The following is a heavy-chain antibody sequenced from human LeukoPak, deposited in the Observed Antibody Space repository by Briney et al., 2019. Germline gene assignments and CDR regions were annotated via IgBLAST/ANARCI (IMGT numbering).Heavy chain of an antibody. V-gene: IGHV1-69*06. D-gene: IGHD2-15*01. CDR1: GYAFTGYY. J-gene: IGHJ4*02. CDR3: ARTTSQSIVAAGDY. Sequence: SVKVSCKASGYAFTGYYMHWVRQAPGQGLEWMGGIIPIFGAANYAQKFQGRVTFTAEKSTNTVYMDLTSLRSEDTAVYYCARTTSQSIVAAGDYWGQGTLVTVSS. CDR2: IIPIFGAA.